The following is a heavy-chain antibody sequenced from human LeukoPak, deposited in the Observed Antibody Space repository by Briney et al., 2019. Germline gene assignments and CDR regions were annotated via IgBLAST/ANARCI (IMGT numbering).Heavy chain of an antibody. CDR3: ARELNPDYYGSGSSHTYYGMDV. D-gene: IGHD3-10*01. J-gene: IGHJ6*02. V-gene: IGHV3-30*02. CDR1: GFTFSSYG. CDR2: IRYDGSNK. Sequence: QSGGSLRLSCAASGFTFSSYGMHWVRQAPGKGLEWVAFIRYDGSNKYYADSVKGRFTISRDNSKNTLYLQMNSLRAEDTAVYYCARELNPDYYGSGSSHTYYGMDVWGQGTTVTVSS.